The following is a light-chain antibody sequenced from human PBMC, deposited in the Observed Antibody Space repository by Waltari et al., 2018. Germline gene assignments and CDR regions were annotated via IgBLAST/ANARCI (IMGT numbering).Light chain of an antibody. Sequence: DIQMTQSPSSLSASVGARVTITCRASQGMSNWLAWYQQKPGKAPNLLIYRASNLETGVPSRFSGSGSGTDFTLTISSLQPEDIATYYCQQHNNSPRTFGQGTKVEIK. V-gene: IGKV1-33*01. CDR1: QGMSNW. CDR3: QQHNNSPRT. J-gene: IGKJ1*01. CDR2: RAS.